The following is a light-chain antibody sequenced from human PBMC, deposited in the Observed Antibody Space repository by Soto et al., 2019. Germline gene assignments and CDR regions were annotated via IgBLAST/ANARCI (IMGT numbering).Light chain of an antibody. CDR2: EVS. Sequence: QSALTQPASVSGSPGQSITLSCTGTSSDLGAYNYVSWYQQLPGKAPKLMIYEVSDRPSGVSSRFSGSKSDNTASLTISGLQTEDEADYYCSSYTSDSTLVFGTGTKLTVL. J-gene: IGLJ1*01. CDR1: SSDLGAYNY. CDR3: SSYTSDSTLV. V-gene: IGLV2-14*01.